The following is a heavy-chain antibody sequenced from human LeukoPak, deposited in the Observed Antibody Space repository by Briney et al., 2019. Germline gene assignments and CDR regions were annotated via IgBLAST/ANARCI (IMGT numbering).Heavy chain of an antibody. Sequence: GGSLRLSCAASGFTFSHYYMSWIRQAPGKGLEWVSYISSSGSTIYYADSVKGRFTISRDNSKNSLYLQMKSLRSEDTSVYYCARSVYLLYYFDYWGQGTLVTVSS. J-gene: IGHJ4*02. D-gene: IGHD2-8*01. CDR2: ISSSGSTI. V-gene: IGHV3-11*04. CDR3: ARSVYLLYYFDY. CDR1: GFTFSHYY.